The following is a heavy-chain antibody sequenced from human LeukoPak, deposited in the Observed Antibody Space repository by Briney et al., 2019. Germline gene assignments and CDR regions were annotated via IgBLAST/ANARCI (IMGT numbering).Heavy chain of an antibody. V-gene: IGHV3-43*02. CDR3: VGLRGYFQH. Sequence: PGGSLRLSCAASGFSFDDYAMRWVRQAPGKGLEWVSLTIGDGGSTYYADSVQGRFTVSRDNSKNSLYLQMNSLRTEDTALYYCVGLRGYFQHWGQGTLVTVSS. CDR1: GFSFDDYA. CDR2: TIGDGGST. J-gene: IGHJ1*01.